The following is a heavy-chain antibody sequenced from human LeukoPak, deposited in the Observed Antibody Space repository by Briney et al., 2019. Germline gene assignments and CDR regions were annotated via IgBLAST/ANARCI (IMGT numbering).Heavy chain of an antibody. CDR2: ISAYNDNA. J-gene: IGHJ1*01. V-gene: IGHV1-18*01. CDR3: ARDKKYSSSDRYFQH. Sequence: ASVKVSCKASGYTFTSYGISWVRQAPGQGLEWMGWISAYNDNANYAQKFRDRVIMTTDTSTGTSYMELRSLRSDDTAVYYCARDKKYSSSDRYFQHWGQGTLVTVSS. CDR1: GYTFTSYG. D-gene: IGHD3-22*01.